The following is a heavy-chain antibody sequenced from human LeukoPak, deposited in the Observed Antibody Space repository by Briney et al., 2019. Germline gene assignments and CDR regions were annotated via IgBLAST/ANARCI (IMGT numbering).Heavy chain of an antibody. J-gene: IGHJ5*02. CDR1: GGSFSGYY. CDR2: INHSGST. CDR3: ARRRDTYYYGLGSYYNYWFDP. D-gene: IGHD3-10*01. Sequence: PSETLSLTCAVYGGSFSGYYWSWIRQPPGKGLEWIGEINHSGSTNYNPSLKSRVTISVDTSKNQFSLKLSSVTAADTAVYYCARRRDTYYYGLGSYYNYWFDPWGQGTLVTVSS. V-gene: IGHV4-34*01.